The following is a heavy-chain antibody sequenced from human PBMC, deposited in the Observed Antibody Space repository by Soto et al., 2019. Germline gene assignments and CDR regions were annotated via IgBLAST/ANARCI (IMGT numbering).Heavy chain of an antibody. CDR2: ISGSGGST. D-gene: IGHD1-20*01. CDR1: GFTFSSHA. V-gene: IGHV3-23*01. J-gene: IGHJ5*02. Sequence: EVQLLESGGGLVQPGGSLRLSCAASGFTFSSHAMSWVRQAPGKGLEWVSAISGSGGSTYYADSVKGRFTISRDNSKNTLYLQMNSLGAEDTAVYYCAKSNNGHDVEWFDLWGQGTLVTVSS. CDR3: AKSNNGHDVEWFDL.